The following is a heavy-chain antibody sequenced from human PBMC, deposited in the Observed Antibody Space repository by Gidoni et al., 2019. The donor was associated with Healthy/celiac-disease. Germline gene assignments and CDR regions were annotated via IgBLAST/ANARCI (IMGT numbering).Heavy chain of an antibody. Sequence: QVQLVESGGGVVQPGRSLRLSCAASGFTFSSYAMHWVRHAPGKGLEWVAVISYDGSNKYYADSVKGRFTISRDNSKNTLYLQMNSLRAEDTAVYYCARARLGYCSSTSCLYYYYYYGMDVWGQGTTVTVSS. V-gene: IGHV3-30*04. CDR1: GFTFSSYA. CDR2: ISYDGSNK. CDR3: ARARLGYCSSTSCLYYYYYYGMDV. J-gene: IGHJ6*02. D-gene: IGHD2-2*01.